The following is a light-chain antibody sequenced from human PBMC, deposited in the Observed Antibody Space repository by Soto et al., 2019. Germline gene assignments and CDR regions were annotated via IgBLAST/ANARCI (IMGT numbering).Light chain of an antibody. CDR1: QSVSNY. CDR2: DAS. J-gene: IGKJ5*01. Sequence: EITLTQSPATLSLSPGERATLSFRASQSVSNYLAWYQQKPGQAPRLLIYDASNRATDIPARFSGSGSGTDFTLTISSLEPEDFAVYYCQQRSNWPPFTFGQGTRLEI. CDR3: QQRSNWPPFT. V-gene: IGKV3-11*01.